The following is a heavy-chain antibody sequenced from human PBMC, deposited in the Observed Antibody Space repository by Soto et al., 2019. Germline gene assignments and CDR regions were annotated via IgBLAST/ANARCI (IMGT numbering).Heavy chain of an antibody. D-gene: IGHD6-6*01. J-gene: IGHJ6*02. CDR1: GYTFTSYG. Sequence: QVQLVQSGAEVKKPGASVKVSCKASGYTFTSYGISWVRQAPGQGLEWMGWISAYNGNTNYAQKLQGRVTMTTDTSTSTAYMELRSLRSDDTAVYYCARDLTPFRSSPRSGMDVWGQGTTVTVSS. V-gene: IGHV1-18*01. CDR2: ISAYNGNT. CDR3: ARDLTPFRSSPRSGMDV.